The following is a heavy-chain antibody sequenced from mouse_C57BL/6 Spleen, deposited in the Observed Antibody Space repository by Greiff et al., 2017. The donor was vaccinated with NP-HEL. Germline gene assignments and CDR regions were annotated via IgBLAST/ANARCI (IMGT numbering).Heavy chain of an antibody. D-gene: IGHD1-1*01. CDR2: IYPSDSET. Sequence: QVQLQQPGAELVRPGSSVKLSCKASGYTFTSYWMDWVKQRPGQGLEWIGNIYPSDSETHYNQKFKDKATLTVDKSSSTAYMQLHSLTSEDSAVYDSARGSSYVGYFDVWGTGTTVTVSS. CDR1: GYTFTSYW. CDR3: ARGSSYVGYFDV. J-gene: IGHJ1*03. V-gene: IGHV1-61*01.